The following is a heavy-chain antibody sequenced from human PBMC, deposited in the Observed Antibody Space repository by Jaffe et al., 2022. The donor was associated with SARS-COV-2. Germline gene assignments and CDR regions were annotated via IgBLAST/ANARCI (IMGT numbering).Heavy chain of an antibody. Sequence: EAQLVESGGGLVQPGGSLRLSCAASGLTFSDYWIHWVRQVPGKGLAWVSVINPDGSATNYADSVKGRFTISRDNAKNTLYLQMNSLRADDTALYYCAGGYRWGQGTLVTVSS. J-gene: IGHJ4*02. V-gene: IGHV3-74*01. D-gene: IGHD5-12*01. CDR2: INPDGSAT. CDR1: GLTFSDYW. CDR3: AGGYR.